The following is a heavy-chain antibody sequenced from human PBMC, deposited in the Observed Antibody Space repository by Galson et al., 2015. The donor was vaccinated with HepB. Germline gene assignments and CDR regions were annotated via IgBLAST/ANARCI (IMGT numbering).Heavy chain of an antibody. D-gene: IGHD6-19*01. CDR2: FDPEDGET. Sequence: SVKVSCKVSGYTLTELSMHWVRQAPGKGLEWMGGFDPEDGETIYAQKFQGRVTMTEDTSTDTAYMELSSLRSEDTAVYYCATAPRAVAGTMNGMDVWGQGTTVTVSS. CDR1: GYTLTELS. J-gene: IGHJ6*02. CDR3: ATAPRAVAGTMNGMDV. V-gene: IGHV1-24*01.